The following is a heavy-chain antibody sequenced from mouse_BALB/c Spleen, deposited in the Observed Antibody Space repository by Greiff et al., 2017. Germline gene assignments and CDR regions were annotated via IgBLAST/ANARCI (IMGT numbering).Heavy chain of an antibody. Sequence: EVHLVESGGGLVQPGGSRKLSCAASGFTFSDYGMAWVRQAPGKGPEWVAFISNLAYSIYYADTVTGRFTISRENAKNTLYLEMSSLRSEDTAMYYCARDPLYYGSSPWYFDVWGAGTTVTVSS. D-gene: IGHD1-1*01. CDR1: GFTFSDYG. CDR3: ARDPLYYGSSPWYFDV. V-gene: IGHV5-15*02. J-gene: IGHJ1*01. CDR2: ISNLAYSI.